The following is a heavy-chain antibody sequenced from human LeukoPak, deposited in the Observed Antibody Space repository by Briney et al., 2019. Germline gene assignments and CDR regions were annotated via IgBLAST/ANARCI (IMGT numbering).Heavy chain of an antibody. CDR2: MSVVTDRT. CDR1: GFNFRDYA. D-gene: IGHD3-10*01. V-gene: IGHV3-64D*06. J-gene: IGHJ4*02. CDR3: AKPARGSGIQDGFDS. Sequence: PGGSLRLSCSASGFNFRDYAMHWVRQAPGKGLEYVSAMSVVTDRTFYADSVMGRFTISRDNSANTLYLQMSSLRPEDTAVYYCAKPARGSGIQDGFDSWGQGTLVTVSS.